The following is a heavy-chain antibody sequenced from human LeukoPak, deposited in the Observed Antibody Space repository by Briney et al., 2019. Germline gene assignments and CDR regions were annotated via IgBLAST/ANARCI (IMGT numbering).Heavy chain of an antibody. J-gene: IGHJ4*02. CDR2: VYPGDSET. Sequence: HGESLKISCKGSGYSFTSYWIAWVRQMPGKGLEWMGMVYPGDSETRYSPSFQGQVTISADNSITAAYLRWSNLKASDSAMYYCARHDGRRCTGSSCYGGSDSWGQGTLVSVSS. D-gene: IGHD2-2*01. V-gene: IGHV5-51*01. CDR1: GYSFTSYW. CDR3: ARHDGRRCTGSSCYGGSDS.